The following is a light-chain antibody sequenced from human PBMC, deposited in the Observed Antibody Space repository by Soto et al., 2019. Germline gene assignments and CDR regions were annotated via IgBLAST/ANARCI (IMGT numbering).Light chain of an antibody. CDR2: INS. J-gene: IGLJ2*01. Sequence: QSVLTQPPSASGTPGQRVTISCSGSNSNIGVYPVHWYQRLPGTAPKLLIYINSQRPSGVPDRFSGSKSGTSGSLAISGLQSEDEADYYCATWDDSLNAVVFGGGTKLTVL. CDR3: ATWDDSLNAVV. CDR1: NSNIGVYP. V-gene: IGLV1-44*01.